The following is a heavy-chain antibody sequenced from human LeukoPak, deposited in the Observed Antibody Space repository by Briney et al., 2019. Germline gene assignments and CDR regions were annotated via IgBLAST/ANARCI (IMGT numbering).Heavy chain of an antibody. D-gene: IGHD3-22*01. Sequence: SETLSLTCTVSGDSLSTYYWGWIRQPPGKGLEWIGFIYYTGTTHYNPSLKSRVTFSVDTSKNHFALSLSSVTPADTAVYYCARDHYDSRGQFDPWGQGTLVTVSS. V-gene: IGHV4-59*01. CDR2: IYYTGTT. CDR1: GDSLSTYY. J-gene: IGHJ5*02. CDR3: ARDHYDSRGQFDP.